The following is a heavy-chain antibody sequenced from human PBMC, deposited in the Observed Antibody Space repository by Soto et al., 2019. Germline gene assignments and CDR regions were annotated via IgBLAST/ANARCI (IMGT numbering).Heavy chain of an antibody. V-gene: IGHV4-39*01. J-gene: IGHJ4*02. CDR3: APRTGARGGFDD. CDR2: IYYTGNT. D-gene: IGHD3-10*01. CDR1: GGSISNSSYL. Sequence: QLQLQESGPGLVKPSETLSLTCTVSGGSISNSSYLWDWIRQPPGKGLYWIGSIYYTGNTLYNPSLDSRVTMSVDTSKNQFSLKLNSVTAADTAVYYCAPRTGARGGFDDWGQGILVTVSS.